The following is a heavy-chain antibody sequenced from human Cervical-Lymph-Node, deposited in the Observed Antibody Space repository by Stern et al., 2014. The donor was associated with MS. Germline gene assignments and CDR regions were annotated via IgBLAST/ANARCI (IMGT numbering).Heavy chain of an antibody. V-gene: IGHV4-4*02. J-gene: IGHJ4*02. CDR3: ATGRTALLDY. CDR1: GGSISSDHW. Sequence: VQLVESGPGLVKPSGTLSLTCAVSGGSISSDHWWTWVCQPPGRGLEWIGEIFHSGSTIYNPSLKSRVTMSVDKSKNHFSLKLTSVTAADTAVYYCATGRTALLDYWGQGTLVTVSS. D-gene: IGHD1/OR15-1a*01. CDR2: IFHSGST.